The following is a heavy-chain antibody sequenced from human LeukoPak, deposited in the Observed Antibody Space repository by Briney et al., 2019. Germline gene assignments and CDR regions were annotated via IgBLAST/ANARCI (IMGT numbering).Heavy chain of an antibody. V-gene: IGHV5-51*01. Sequence: GESLQISCKGSGYSFSTYWIGWVRQMPGKGLEWMGLINAADSDTRYSPSFQGQVLISVDKSISTAYLQWSSLKASDTAMYYCATSFRSAFDIWGQGTMVTVSS. CDR1: GYSFSTYW. CDR2: INAADSDT. J-gene: IGHJ3*02. CDR3: ATSFRSAFDI.